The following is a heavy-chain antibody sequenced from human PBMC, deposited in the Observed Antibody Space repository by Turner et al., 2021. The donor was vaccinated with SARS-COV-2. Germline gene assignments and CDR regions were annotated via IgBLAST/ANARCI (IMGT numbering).Heavy chain of an antibody. CDR3: ATGGYSYHH. J-gene: IGHJ4*02. V-gene: IGHV3-7*03. Sequence: EVQVVESGGGLVQPGGSVRPSCAASGLTFSSYWMSWVRQAPGKGLEWVANIKQDESEKNYVDSVKGRFTISRDNAKNSLYLQMNSLRAEDTAVYYCATGGYSYHHWGQGTLVTVSS. CDR2: IKQDESEK. D-gene: IGHD5-18*01. CDR1: GLTFSSYW.